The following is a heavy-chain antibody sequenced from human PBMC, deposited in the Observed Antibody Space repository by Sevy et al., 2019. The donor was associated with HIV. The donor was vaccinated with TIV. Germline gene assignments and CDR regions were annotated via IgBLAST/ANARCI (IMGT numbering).Heavy chain of an antibody. CDR3: ARRIRYDSSGYGFYFDH. J-gene: IGHJ4*02. Sequence: GGSLRLSCAASGFTFDDYGMTWVRQAPGKGLEWVSGINWNGGNTGYADSVKGRFTISRDNAKNSLYLQMNSLGAEDTALYHCARRIRYDSSGYGFYFDHWGQGTLVTVSS. D-gene: IGHD3-22*01. CDR2: INWNGGNT. V-gene: IGHV3-20*01. CDR1: GFTFDDYG.